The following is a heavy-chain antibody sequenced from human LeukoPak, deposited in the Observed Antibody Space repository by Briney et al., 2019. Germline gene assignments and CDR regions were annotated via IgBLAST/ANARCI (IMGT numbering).Heavy chain of an antibody. Sequence: ASVKVSCKASGYTFTSYDINWVRQATGQGLEWMGWMNPNSGNTGYAQKFQGRVTMTRNTSISTAYMELSSLRSEDTAVYYCARLAKNYDSSDYYASYYFDYWGQGTLVTVSS. CDR2: MNPNSGNT. CDR1: GYTFTSYD. CDR3: ARLAKNYDSSDYYASYYFDY. D-gene: IGHD3-22*01. V-gene: IGHV1-8*01. J-gene: IGHJ4*02.